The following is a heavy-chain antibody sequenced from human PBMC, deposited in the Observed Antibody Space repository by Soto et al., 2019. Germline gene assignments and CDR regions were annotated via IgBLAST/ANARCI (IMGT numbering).Heavy chain of an antibody. CDR3: AKKYCSGGSCPGAFHI. Sequence: GGSLRLSCAASGFTFSSFTMSWVRQAPGKGLEWVSGISGSGGSTSHADSVKGRFTISRDNSKSTLCLQMNSLRAEDTAIYYCAKKYCSGGSCPGAFHIWGQGTMVTVSS. J-gene: IGHJ3*02. D-gene: IGHD2-15*01. V-gene: IGHV3-23*01. CDR1: GFTFSSFT. CDR2: ISGSGGST.